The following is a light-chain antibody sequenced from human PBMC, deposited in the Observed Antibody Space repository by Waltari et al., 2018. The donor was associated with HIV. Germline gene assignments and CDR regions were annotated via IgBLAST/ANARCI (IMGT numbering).Light chain of an antibody. CDR3: QQYYSYRS. CDR1: QSIDNW. V-gene: IGKV1-5*03. J-gene: IGKJ1*01. Sequence: QMTQSPSTLSASVGDRVTITCRASQSIDNWLAWYQQKPGKAPKLLIYRTSYLESGAPSRFGGSGSGTEFTLTISSLQPDDFATYYCQQYYSYRSFGQGTKLEIK. CDR2: RTS.